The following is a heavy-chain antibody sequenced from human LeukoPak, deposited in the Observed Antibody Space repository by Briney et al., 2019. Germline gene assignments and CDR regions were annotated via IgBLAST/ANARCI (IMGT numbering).Heavy chain of an antibody. Sequence: PGGSLRLSCAASGFTFDDYGMIWVRHAPGKGLEWVSGLNRNGDITGYADSVKGRFIISRDNAKNSLYLQMNSLRAEDTVLYHCARKGVGGELGGFDYWGQGTLVTVSS. CDR2: LNRNGDIT. D-gene: IGHD3-16*01. V-gene: IGHV3-20*01. CDR3: ARKGVGGELGGFDY. J-gene: IGHJ4*02. CDR1: GFTFDDYG.